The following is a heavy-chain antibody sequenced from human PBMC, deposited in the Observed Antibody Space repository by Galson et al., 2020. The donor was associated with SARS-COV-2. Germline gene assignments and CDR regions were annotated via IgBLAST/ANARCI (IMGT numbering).Heavy chain of an antibody. CDR2: IYWNDDK. CDR1: GFSLTTSGVG. V-gene: IGHV2-5*01. J-gene: IGHJ6*02. D-gene: IGHD3-22*01. CDR3: ARAYYFDSTAYFEYDYFYHMDV. Sequence: SGPTLVKPTQTLTLTCSFSGFSLTTSGVGVGWIRQPPGKALEWLALIYWNDDKRYSPSLKSRPTITKDTSKNQVVLTMTNMDPVDTATYYCARAYYFDSTAYFEYDYFYHMDVWGQGTTVTVSS.